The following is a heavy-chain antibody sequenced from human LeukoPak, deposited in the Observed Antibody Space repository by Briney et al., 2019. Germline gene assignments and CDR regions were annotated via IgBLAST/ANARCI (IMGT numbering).Heavy chain of an antibody. Sequence: ASVKVSCKASGYTFTSYDINWVRQAPGQGLEWMGWINPNSGGTNYAQKFQGRVTMTRDTSISTAYMELSRLRSDDTAVYYCARSLFNIVVVPAATRTAFDIWGQGTMVTVSS. D-gene: IGHD2-2*01. CDR1: GYTFTSYD. CDR2: INPNSGGT. J-gene: IGHJ3*02. CDR3: ARSLFNIVVVPAATRTAFDI. V-gene: IGHV1-2*02.